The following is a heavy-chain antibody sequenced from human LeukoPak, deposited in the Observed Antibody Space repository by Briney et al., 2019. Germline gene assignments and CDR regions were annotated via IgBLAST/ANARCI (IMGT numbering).Heavy chain of an antibody. D-gene: IGHD3-9*01. CDR3: ARDRHDILTARFDP. Sequence: ASVKVSCKASGYTFTAYYIHWVRQAPGQGLEWMGWINPNSGGTNYAQKFQGRVTMTRDTSISTVYMELSSLRSDDTALYYCARDRHDILTARFDPWGQGTLVTVSS. CDR2: INPNSGGT. V-gene: IGHV1-2*02. CDR1: GYTFTAYY. J-gene: IGHJ5*02.